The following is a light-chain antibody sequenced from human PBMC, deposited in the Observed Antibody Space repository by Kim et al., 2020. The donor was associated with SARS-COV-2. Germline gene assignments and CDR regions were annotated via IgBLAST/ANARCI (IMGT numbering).Light chain of an antibody. CDR1: QDIRND. Sequence: ASVGDRVTITCRASQDIRNDLGWYQQNPGRAPKRLIYGASSLQRGVPSRFSGSGSGTEFTLTISSLQPDDFATYFCQQYSSFSWTFGQGTKVDIK. CDR3: QQYSSFSWT. V-gene: IGKV1-17*01. J-gene: IGKJ1*01. CDR2: GAS.